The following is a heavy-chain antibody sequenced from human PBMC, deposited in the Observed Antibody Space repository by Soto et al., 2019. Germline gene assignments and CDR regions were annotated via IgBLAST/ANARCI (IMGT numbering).Heavy chain of an antibody. CDR1: GGSISSYY. Sequence: SETLSLTCTVSGGSISSYYWSWIRQPPGKGLEWIGYIYYSGSTDYNPSLKSRVTISVDTSKNQFSLKLSSVTAADTAVYYCARGDPLLWFGEKVYYGMDVWGQGTTVTVSS. CDR3: ARGDPLLWFGEKVYYGMDV. CDR2: IYYSGST. J-gene: IGHJ6*02. V-gene: IGHV4-59*08. D-gene: IGHD3-10*01.